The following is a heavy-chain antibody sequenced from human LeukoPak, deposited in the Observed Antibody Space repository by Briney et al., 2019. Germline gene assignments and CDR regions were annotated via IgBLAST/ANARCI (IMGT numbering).Heavy chain of an antibody. CDR2: IKHDGSEE. J-gene: IGHJ4*02. V-gene: IGHV3-7*01. D-gene: IGHD3-3*01. Sequence: PGGSLRLSCAASGFTFSSYAMSWVRQAPGKGLEWVASIKHDGSEEYYVDSVRGRFTISRDNTMNSLYLQMSSLRAEDTAVYYCATDRGWRTSGYYLYYFEYWGQGTLVTYSS. CDR3: ATDRGWRTSGYYLYYFEY. CDR1: GFTFSSYA.